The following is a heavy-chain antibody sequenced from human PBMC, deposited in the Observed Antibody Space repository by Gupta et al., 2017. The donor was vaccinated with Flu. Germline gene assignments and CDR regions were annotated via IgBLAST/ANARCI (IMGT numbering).Heavy chain of an antibody. Sequence: QVQLVQSGADVKKPGASVRVSCETSGYRFTGYHLHWVRQAPGQGLEWMGWINPDSGDTKSAQKFQGRVTMTRDTSINTAYMELRNLTSDDTALYFCAREGARSGSDYHGNWFDPWGQGTLVAVSS. J-gene: IGHJ5*02. V-gene: IGHV1-2*02. CDR3: AREGARSGSDYHGNWFDP. CDR2: INPDSGDT. CDR1: GYRFTGYH. D-gene: IGHD3-10*01.